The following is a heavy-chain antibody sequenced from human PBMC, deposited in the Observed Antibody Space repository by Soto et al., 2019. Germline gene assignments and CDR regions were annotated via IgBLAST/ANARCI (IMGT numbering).Heavy chain of an antibody. CDR3: ARVTDCGGDCYGGRFDP. Sequence: PSETLSLTCSVSGGSISSGDYFWSWIRQPPGKGLEWIGYIYYSGSTYYNPSLRSRITLSIDTSKSQFSLKVNSVTPADTAMYYCARVTDCGGDCYGGRFDPWGQGTLVT. V-gene: IGHV4-30-4*01. J-gene: IGHJ5*02. CDR1: GGSISSGDYF. D-gene: IGHD2-21*02. CDR2: IYYSGST.